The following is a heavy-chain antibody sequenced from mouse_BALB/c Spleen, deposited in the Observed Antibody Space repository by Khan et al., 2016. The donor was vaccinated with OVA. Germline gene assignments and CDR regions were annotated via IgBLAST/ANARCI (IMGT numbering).Heavy chain of an antibody. Sequence: EVELVESGGGLVKPGGSLKLSCAASGFTFSGYAMSWVRQTPEKRLEWVAEINRSGSKTYYPDTVTGRFTISRDNAKNTLYLEMSSLRSEDTAMYYGARDRYYGSSPDWFAYWGQGTLVTVSA. CDR2: INRSGSKT. D-gene: IGHD1-1*01. CDR1: GFTFSGYA. CDR3: ARDRYYGSSPDWFAY. V-gene: IGHV5-9-4*01. J-gene: IGHJ3*01.